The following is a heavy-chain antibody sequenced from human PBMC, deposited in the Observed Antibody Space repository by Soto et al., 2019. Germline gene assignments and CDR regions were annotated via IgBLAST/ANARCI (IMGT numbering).Heavy chain of an antibody. CDR3: AKAPTRGVRGAPFDY. D-gene: IGHD3-10*01. CDR2: ISYDGSNK. CDR1: GFTFSSYG. Sequence: GGSLRLSCAASGFTFSSYGMHWVRQAPGKGLEWVAVISYDGSNKYYADSVKGRFTISRDNSKNTLYLQMNSLRAEDTAVYYCAKAPTRGVRGAPFDYWGQGTLVTVS. V-gene: IGHV3-30*18. J-gene: IGHJ4*02.